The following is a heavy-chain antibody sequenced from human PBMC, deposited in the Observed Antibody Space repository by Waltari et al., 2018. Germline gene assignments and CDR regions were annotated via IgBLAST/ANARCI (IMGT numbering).Heavy chain of an antibody. CDR3: ARVCIARHCYYYMDV. V-gene: IGHV4-34*01. CDR2: INHSGST. D-gene: IGHD6-6*01. Sequence: QVQLQQLGSGLLKPSDTLSLTRAVSGGSFSGYYCAWICHPPGKGLEWIGEINHSGSTNYNPSLKSRVTISVDTSKNQYSLKLSSVTAADTAVYYCARVCIARHCYYYMDVWGKGTTVTVSS. J-gene: IGHJ6*03. CDR1: GGSFSGYY.